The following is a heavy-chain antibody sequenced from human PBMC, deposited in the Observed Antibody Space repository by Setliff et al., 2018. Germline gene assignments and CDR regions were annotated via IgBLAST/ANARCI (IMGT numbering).Heavy chain of an antibody. V-gene: IGHV4-61*09. J-gene: IGHJ4*02. CDR2: FHTGGST. CDR1: GDSISSGSYY. D-gene: IGHD1-26*01. CDR3: ANSAYLRELDY. Sequence: SETLSLTCTVSGDSISSGSYYWTWIRQPAGKGLEWIGHFHTGGSTNYNRSLRSRVSISVDTSKNQFSLKLTSVTAADAAVYYCANSAYLRELDYWGPGTLVTVSS.